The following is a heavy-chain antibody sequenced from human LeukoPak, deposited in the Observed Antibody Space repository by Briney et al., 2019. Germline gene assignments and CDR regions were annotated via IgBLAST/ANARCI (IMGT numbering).Heavy chain of an antibody. D-gene: IGHD1-14*01. CDR1: GYTLTELS. CDR2: FDPEDGET. J-gene: IGHJ4*02. Sequence: ASVKVSCKVSGYTLTELSMHWVRQAPGKGLEWMGGFDPEDGETIYAQKFQGRVTITTDESTSTAYMELSSLRSEDTAVYYCARASLDNTDDYWGQGTLVTVSS. CDR3: ARASLDNTDDY. V-gene: IGHV1-24*01.